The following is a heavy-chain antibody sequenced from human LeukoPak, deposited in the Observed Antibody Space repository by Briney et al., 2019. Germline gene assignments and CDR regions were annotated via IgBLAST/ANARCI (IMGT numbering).Heavy chain of an antibody. V-gene: IGHV4-59*01. Sequence: SETLSLTCTVSGGSISSYYWSWIRQPPGKGLEWIGYIYYGGSTNYNPSLKSRVTISVDTSKNQFSLKLSSVTAADTAVYYCARARGQWLVRYYFDYWGQGTLVTVSS. CDR1: GGSISSYY. CDR2: IYYGGST. J-gene: IGHJ4*02. CDR3: ARARGQWLVRYYFDY. D-gene: IGHD6-19*01.